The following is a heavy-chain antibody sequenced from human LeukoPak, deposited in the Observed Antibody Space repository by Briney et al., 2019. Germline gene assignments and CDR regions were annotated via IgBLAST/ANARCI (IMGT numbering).Heavy chain of an antibody. CDR3: ARGQQWLVEVWFDP. J-gene: IGHJ5*02. Sequence: GASVKVSRKASGGTFSSYAISWVRQAPGQGPEWMGGIIPIFGTANYAQKFQGRVTITADKSTSTAYMELSSLRSEDTAVYYCARGQQWLVEVWFDPWGQGTLVTVSS. CDR2: IIPIFGTA. CDR1: GGTFSSYA. V-gene: IGHV1-69*06. D-gene: IGHD6-19*01.